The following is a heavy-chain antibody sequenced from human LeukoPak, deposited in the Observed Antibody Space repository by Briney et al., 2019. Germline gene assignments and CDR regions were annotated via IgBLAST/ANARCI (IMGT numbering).Heavy chain of an antibody. CDR1: GFTFSSYN. CDR3: ARATRTPNYYYYYMDV. CDR2: ISGITSTI. J-gene: IGHJ6*03. V-gene: IGHV3-48*01. D-gene: IGHD1-14*01. Sequence: PGGSLRLSCAASGFTFSSYNMNWVRQAPGKGLEWVSYISGITSTIYYTDSVKGRFTISRDNAKNSLYLQMNSLRAEDTAVYYCARATRTPNYYYYYMDVWGKGTTVTVSS.